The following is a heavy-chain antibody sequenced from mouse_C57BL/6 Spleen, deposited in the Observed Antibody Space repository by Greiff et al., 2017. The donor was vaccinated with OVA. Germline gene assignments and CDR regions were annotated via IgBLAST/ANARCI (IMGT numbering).Heavy chain of an antibody. Sequence: QVQLQQSGAELVKPGASVKISCKASGYAFSSYWMNWVKQRPGKGLEWIGQIYPGDGDTNYNGKFKGKATLTADKSSSTAYMQLSSLTSEDSAVYFCARRVVEDAMDYWGQGTSVTVSS. CDR3: ARRVVEDAMDY. V-gene: IGHV1-80*01. CDR2: IYPGDGDT. J-gene: IGHJ4*01. CDR1: GYAFSSYW. D-gene: IGHD1-1*01.